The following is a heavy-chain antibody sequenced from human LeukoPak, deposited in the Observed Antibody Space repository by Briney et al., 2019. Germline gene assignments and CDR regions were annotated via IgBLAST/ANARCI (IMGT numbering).Heavy chain of an antibody. D-gene: IGHD3-3*02. CDR3: ARGRFSVYYFDY. CDR2: IYYSGST. V-gene: IGHV4-31*03. J-gene: IGHJ4*02. CDR1: GGSISSGGYY. Sequence: PSQTLSLTCTVSGGSISSGGYYWSWIRQHPGKGLEWIGYIYYSGSTYYNPSLKSRVTISMDPSKNQFSLKLSSVTAADTAVYYCARGRFSVYYFDYWGQGSLVTVSS.